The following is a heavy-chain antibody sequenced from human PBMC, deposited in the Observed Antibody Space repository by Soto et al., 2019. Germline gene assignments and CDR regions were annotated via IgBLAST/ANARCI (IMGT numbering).Heavy chain of an antibody. V-gene: IGHV1-3*01. CDR2: INAGSGNT. J-gene: IGHJ3*02. CDR1: GYTFTSYY. Sequence: ASVKVSCKASGYTFTSYYMHWVRQAPGQGLEWMGMINAGSGNTNYAQKFQGRVTITRDTSASTAYMELSSLRSEDTAVYYCASPSPGYCSGGSCAHDAFDIWGQGTMVTVSS. D-gene: IGHD2-15*01. CDR3: ASPSPGYCSGGSCAHDAFDI.